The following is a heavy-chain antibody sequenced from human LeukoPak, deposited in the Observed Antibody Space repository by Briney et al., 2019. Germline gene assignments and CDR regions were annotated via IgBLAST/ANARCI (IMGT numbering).Heavy chain of an antibody. CDR1: GFTFSGYA. CDR2: ISGSGVTT. V-gene: IGHV3-23*01. Sequence: GGSLRLSCIASGFTFSGYAMSWVRQAPGKGLEWVSAISGSGVTTHYAGSVKGRFSISRDNSKNTLYLQMNSLRAEDTALYYCAKKVVVGATSPYSDFQDWGQGTLVTVSS. J-gene: IGHJ1*01. CDR3: AKKVVVGATSPYSDFQD. D-gene: IGHD1-26*01.